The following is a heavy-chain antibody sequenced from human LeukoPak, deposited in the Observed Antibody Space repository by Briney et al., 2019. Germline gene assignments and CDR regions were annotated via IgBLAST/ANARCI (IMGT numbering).Heavy chain of an antibody. CDR3: ATCLPPDGIVGATVDWFDP. D-gene: IGHD1-26*01. J-gene: IGHJ5*02. Sequence: ASVKVSCKVSGYTLTEVAMHWVRQAPGKGLEWMGGLDPEDGETVYVRKFQGRVTMTEDTSTDTAYMELSSLSSEDTAVYYCATCLPPDGIVGATVDWFDPWGQGALVTVSS. CDR2: LDPEDGET. V-gene: IGHV1-24*01. CDR1: GYTLTEVA.